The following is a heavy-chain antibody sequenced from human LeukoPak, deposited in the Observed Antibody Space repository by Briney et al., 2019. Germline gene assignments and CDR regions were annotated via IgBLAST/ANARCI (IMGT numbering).Heavy chain of an antibody. D-gene: IGHD3-22*01. J-gene: IGHJ5*02. CDR2: IRSNSDGGTI. CDR1: GFTFSNAW. Sequence: MSGGSLRLSCATSGFTFSNAWMNWVRQAPGKGLEWVGRIRSNSDGGTIDYAAPVKGRFTLSRDDSKTTLYLPMNSLQTEDTAVYYCATDFYDSTWGQGTLVTVSS. CDR3: ATDFYDST. V-gene: IGHV3-15*07.